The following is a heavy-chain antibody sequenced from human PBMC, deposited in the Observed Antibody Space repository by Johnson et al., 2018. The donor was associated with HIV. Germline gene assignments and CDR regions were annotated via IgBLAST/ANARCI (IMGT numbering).Heavy chain of an antibody. J-gene: IGHJ3*02. Sequence: VQLLESGGGVVQPGRSLRLSCAASGFTFSSYAMHCVRQAPGKGLEWVAVISYDGSNKYYADSVKGRFTISRDNSKNTLYLQMNSLRAEDTAVYYCARIPARWYLNDAFDIWGQATMVTVSS. CDR1: GFTFSSYA. CDR2: ISYDGSNK. V-gene: IGHV3-30*04. D-gene: IGHD6-13*01. CDR3: ARIPARWYLNDAFDI.